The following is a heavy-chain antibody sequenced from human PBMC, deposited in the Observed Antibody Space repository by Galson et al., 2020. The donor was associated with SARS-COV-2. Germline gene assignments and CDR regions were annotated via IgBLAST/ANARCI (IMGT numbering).Heavy chain of an antibody. D-gene: IGHD3-22*01. CDR3: AKDNGGYLAY. CDR1: GFTISSYA. V-gene: IGHV3-23*01. J-gene: IGHJ4*02. Sequence: GASMKLSCAASGFTISSYAMSWVRQAPGKGLEWVSAISGSGGSTYYADSVKGRFTISRDNSKNTLYLQMNSLRAEDTAVYYCAKDNGGYLAYWGQGTLVTVSS. CDR2: ISGSGGST.